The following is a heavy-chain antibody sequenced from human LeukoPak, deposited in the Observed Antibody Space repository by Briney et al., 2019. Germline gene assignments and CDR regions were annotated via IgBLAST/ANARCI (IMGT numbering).Heavy chain of an antibody. Sequence: KASETLSLTCSVSGYSISSAYYWGWIRQPPGKGLEWIGTMYHSGSTNYNPSLKSRVTISVDTSKNQFSLKLSSVTAADTAVYYCARSSAAGIGVDWFDPWGQGTLVTVSS. CDR3: ARSSAAGIGVDWFDP. J-gene: IGHJ5*02. V-gene: IGHV4-38-2*02. CDR1: GYSISSAYY. CDR2: MYHSGST. D-gene: IGHD6-13*01.